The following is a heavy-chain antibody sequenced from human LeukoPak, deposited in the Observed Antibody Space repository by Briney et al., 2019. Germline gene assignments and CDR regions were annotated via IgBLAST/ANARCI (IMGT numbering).Heavy chain of an antibody. D-gene: IGHD1-26*01. J-gene: IGHJ4*02. Sequence: GGSLTLSCAASGFTFNTNAMSWVRQAPGKGLEWVSAISAGGGNTYYADSAKGRFTISRDNSKNTLYLQMNSLRAEDTAVYSCAVPQWELLNWGQGTLVTVSS. V-gene: IGHV3-23*01. CDR2: ISAGGGNT. CDR1: GFTFNTNA. CDR3: AVPQWELLN.